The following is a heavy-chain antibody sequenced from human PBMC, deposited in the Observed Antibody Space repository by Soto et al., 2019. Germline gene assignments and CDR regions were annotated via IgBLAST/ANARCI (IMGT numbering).Heavy chain of an antibody. CDR1: GFTFSSYA. CDR3: ANASGWFGEFDY. J-gene: IGHJ4*02. Sequence: EVQLLESGGGLVQPGGSLRLSCAASGFTFSSYAMSWVRQAPGKGLEWVSAISGSGGSTYYADSVKGRFTISRDNSKNTLYLQMDSLRVEDTAVYYGANASGWFGEFDYWGQGTLVTVSS. V-gene: IGHV3-23*01. D-gene: IGHD3-10*01. CDR2: ISGSGGST.